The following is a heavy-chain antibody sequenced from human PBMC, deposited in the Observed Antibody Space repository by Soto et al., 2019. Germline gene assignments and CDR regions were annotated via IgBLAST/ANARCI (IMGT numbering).Heavy chain of an antibody. Sequence: ASVKVSCKASGYTFTSYYMHWVRQAPGQGLEWMGIINPSGGSTSYAQKFQGRVTMTRDTSTSTVYMELSSLRSEDTAVYYCARDSEGIVVVPDAQGHWFDPWGQGTLVTVSS. CDR1: GYTFTSYY. V-gene: IGHV1-46*01. D-gene: IGHD2-2*01. CDR2: INPSGGST. CDR3: ARDSEGIVVVPDAQGHWFDP. J-gene: IGHJ5*02.